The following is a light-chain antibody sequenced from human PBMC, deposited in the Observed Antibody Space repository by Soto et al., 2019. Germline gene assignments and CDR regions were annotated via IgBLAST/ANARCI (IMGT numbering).Light chain of an antibody. CDR3: QQRSNWPPVT. CDR1: QSVSNY. CDR2: DAS. J-gene: IGKJ4*01. V-gene: IGKV3-11*01. Sequence: EIVLTQSPATLSLSPGERATLSCRASQSVSNYLAWYQQKPGQAPRHLIYDASNRASGIPARFSGSGSGTDFTLTISSLDPEDFAVYYCQQRSNWPPVTFGGGTKVEIK.